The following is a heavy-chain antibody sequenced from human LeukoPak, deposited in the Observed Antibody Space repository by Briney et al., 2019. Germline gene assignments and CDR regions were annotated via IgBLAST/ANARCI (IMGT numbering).Heavy chain of an antibody. Sequence: ASVKVSCKASGYTCTGYYMHWVRQAPGQGLEWMGWINPNSGGTNYAQKFQGRVTMTRDTSISTAYMELSRLRSDDTAVYYCARGYCSSTSCHYGMDVWGQGTTVTVSS. CDR2: INPNSGGT. V-gene: IGHV1-2*02. CDR3: ARGYCSSTSCHYGMDV. CDR1: GYTCTGYY. D-gene: IGHD2-2*01. J-gene: IGHJ6*02.